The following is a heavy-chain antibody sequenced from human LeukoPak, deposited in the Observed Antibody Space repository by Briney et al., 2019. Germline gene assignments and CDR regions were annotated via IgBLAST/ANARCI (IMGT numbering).Heavy chain of an antibody. CDR1: GYTFTSYV. V-gene: IGHV1-18*01. CDR2: ISASNGNT. Sequence: ASVKVSCKASGYTFTSYVISWVRQAPGQGLEGMGWISASNGNTNYAQKPQGRVTMTTDTSTSTAYRELRRLRCDDTAVYFCERYLSTTGTPKCGMDVWGQGNTVTVSS. CDR3: ERYLSTTGTPKCGMDV. D-gene: IGHD1-1*01. J-gene: IGHJ6*02.